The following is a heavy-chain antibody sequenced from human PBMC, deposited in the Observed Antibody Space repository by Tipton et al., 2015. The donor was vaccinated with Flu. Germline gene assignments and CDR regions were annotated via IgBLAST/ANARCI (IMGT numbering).Heavy chain of an antibody. CDR1: GGSFSGYY. CDR2: INHSGST. D-gene: IGHD3-22*01. Sequence: GLVKPSETLSLTCAVYGGSFSGYYWSWIRQPPGKGLEWIGEINHSGSTNYNPSLKSRVTISVDTSKNQFSLKLSSVTAADTAVYYCARLHYYDSSGYYYRRYYFDYWGQGTLVTVSS. CDR3: ARLHYYDSSGYYYRRYYFDY. J-gene: IGHJ4*02. V-gene: IGHV4-34*01.